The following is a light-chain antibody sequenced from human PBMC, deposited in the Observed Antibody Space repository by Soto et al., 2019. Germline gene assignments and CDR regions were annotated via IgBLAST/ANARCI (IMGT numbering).Light chain of an antibody. CDR3: QQRSNWPLT. CDR2: DAS. J-gene: IGKJ4*01. Sequence: EIVLTQSPATLSLSPGVRATLSCRASQSVSSYLAWYQQKPGQAPRLLFYDASNRATGIPARFSGSGSGKDFTLTISRLEPEDFAVYYCQQRSNWPLTFGGGPKVEIK. V-gene: IGKV3-11*01. CDR1: QSVSSY.